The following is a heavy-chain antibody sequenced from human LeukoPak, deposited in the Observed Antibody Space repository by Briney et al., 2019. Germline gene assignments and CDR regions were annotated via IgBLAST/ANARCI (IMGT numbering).Heavy chain of an antibody. CDR2: INHSGST. V-gene: IGHV4-34*01. CDR3: ARGGPAGANDY. D-gene: IGHD2-2*01. CDR1: GGSFSGYY. Sequence: SETLSLTCAVYGGSFSGYYWSWIRQPPGKGLEWIGEINHSGSTNYNPSLKSRVTISVDTSKNQFSLKLSSVTAADTAVYYCARGGPAGANDYWGQGTLVTVSS. J-gene: IGHJ4*02.